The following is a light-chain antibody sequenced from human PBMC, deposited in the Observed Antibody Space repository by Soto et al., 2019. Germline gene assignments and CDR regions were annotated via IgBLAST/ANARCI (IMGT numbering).Light chain of an antibody. V-gene: IGKV1-5*01. Sequence: DIQMTQSPSTLSASVGDRVIITCRASQSIGDWLAWYQQKPGKAPKVLIYDVSRLESGVPSRFSGSGSGTEFTLTISSLQPDDFATYYCQQHNNSPWTFGQGTKVDI. CDR2: DVS. J-gene: IGKJ1*01. CDR1: QSIGDW. CDR3: QQHNNSPWT.